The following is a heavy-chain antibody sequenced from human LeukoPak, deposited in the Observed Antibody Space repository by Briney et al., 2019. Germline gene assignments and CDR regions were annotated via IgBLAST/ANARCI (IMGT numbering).Heavy chain of an antibody. V-gene: IGHV4-31*03. CDR3: AREIPADFWSGYYTGAFDY. CDR1: GGSISSGGYY. J-gene: IGHJ4*02. Sequence: KTSETLSLTCTVSGGSISSGGYYWSWIRQHPGKGLEWIGYIYYSGSTYYNPSLKSRVTISVDTSKNQFSLKLSSVTAADTAVYYCAREIPADFWSGYYTGAFDYWGQGTLVTVSS. CDR2: IYYSGST. D-gene: IGHD3-3*01.